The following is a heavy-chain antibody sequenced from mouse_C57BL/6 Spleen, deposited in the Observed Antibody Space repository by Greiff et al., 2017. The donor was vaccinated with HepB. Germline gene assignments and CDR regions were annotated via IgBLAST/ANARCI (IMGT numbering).Heavy chain of an antibody. D-gene: IGHD1-1*01. CDR2: ISDGGSYT. Sequence: EVKLVESGGGLVKPGGSLKLSCAASGFTFSSYAMSWVRQTPEKRLEWVATISDGGSYTYYPDNVKGRFTISRDNAKNNLYLQMSHLKSEDTAMYYCARANYYGSSYVYYAMDYWGQGTSVTVSS. CDR3: ARANYYGSSYVYYAMDY. V-gene: IGHV5-4*03. J-gene: IGHJ4*01. CDR1: GFTFSSYA.